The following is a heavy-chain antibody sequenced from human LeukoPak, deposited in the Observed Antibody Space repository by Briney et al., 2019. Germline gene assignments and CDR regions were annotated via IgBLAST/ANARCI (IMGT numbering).Heavy chain of an antibody. Sequence: PSETLTLTCTVSGGSFSSSSYYWGWIRQPPGKGLEWIGSIYYSGSTNYNPSLKSRATIAVDASKYQFSLKLSSETAADTAVYYCARHGRPGYCSGGSCHGGGGYYYYMDVWGKGTTVTISS. D-gene: IGHD2-15*01. CDR1: GGSFSSSSYY. V-gene: IGHV4-39*01. CDR2: IYYSGST. CDR3: ARHGRPGYCSGGSCHGGGGYYYYMDV. J-gene: IGHJ6*03.